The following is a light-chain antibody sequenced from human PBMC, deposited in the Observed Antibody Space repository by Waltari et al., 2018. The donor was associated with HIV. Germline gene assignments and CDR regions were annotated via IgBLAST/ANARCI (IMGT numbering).Light chain of an antibody. CDR3: QQYNSYPYT. Sequence: DIQMTQSPSTLSASGGDEVTITCRASQSISNWLAWYQQKPGKAPKLLIYKASTLESGVPSRFSGSGSGTEFTLTISSLQPDDFATYYCQQYNSYPYTFGQGTKLEIK. CDR1: QSISNW. CDR2: KAS. J-gene: IGKJ2*01. V-gene: IGKV1-5*03.